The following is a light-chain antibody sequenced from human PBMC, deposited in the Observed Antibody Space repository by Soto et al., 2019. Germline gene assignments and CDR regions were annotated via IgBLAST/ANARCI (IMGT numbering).Light chain of an antibody. V-gene: IGLV1-40*01. CDR2: DSN. Sequence: QSVLTQPPSVSGAPGQRVTISCTGGSSNIGAGYHVHWYQQLPRTAPKLLIFDSNNRPPGVPDRFSGSKSGTSASMAITGLQAEDEADYYCLSYDSSLSAYVFGTGTKVTVL. CDR1: SSNIGAGYH. CDR3: LSYDSSLSAYV. J-gene: IGLJ1*01.